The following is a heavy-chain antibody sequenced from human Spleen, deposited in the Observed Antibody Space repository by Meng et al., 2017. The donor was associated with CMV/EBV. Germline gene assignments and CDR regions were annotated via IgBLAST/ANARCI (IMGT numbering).Heavy chain of an antibody. V-gene: IGHV2-5*01. CDR2: IYWNDDQ. D-gene: IGHD1-26*01. CDR3: AHRRGGWFDP. Sequence: WTLPWFPLTPCGGRVGLGPPPPGKALEWLALIYWNDDQRYSPSLKSRLTITKDTSKNQVVLTMTNMDPVDTATYYCAHRRGGWFDPWGQGTLVTVSS. CDR1: WFPLTPCGGR. J-gene: IGHJ5*02.